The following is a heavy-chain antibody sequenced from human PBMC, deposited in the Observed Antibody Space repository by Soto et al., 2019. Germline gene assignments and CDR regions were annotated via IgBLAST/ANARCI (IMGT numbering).Heavy chain of an antibody. CDR3: ARQPPGGDYVFDY. J-gene: IGHJ4*02. D-gene: IGHD4-17*01. CDR1: GYIFTSYH. Sequence: ASVKVSCKASGYIFTSYHIHWVRQAPGQGLEWMGVIRPTGGGTSFAQKFQGRVTMTRDTSKNQFSLKLSSVTAADTAVYYCARQPPGGDYVFDYWGQGTLVTVSS. CDR2: IRPTGGGT. V-gene: IGHV1-46*01.